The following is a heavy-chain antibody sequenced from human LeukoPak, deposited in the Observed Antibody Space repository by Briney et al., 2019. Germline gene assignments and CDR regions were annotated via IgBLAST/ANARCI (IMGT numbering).Heavy chain of an antibody. J-gene: IGHJ3*02. CDR3: ARSGPDYGRNLGNAFDI. CDR1: GGTFSSYA. D-gene: IGHD4-23*01. Sequence: SVTVSCKASGGTFSSYAISWVRQAPGQGLEWMGGIIPIFGTANYAQKFQGRVTITTDESTSTAYMELSSLRSEDTAVYYCARSGPDYGRNLGNAFDIWSQGTMVTVSP. V-gene: IGHV1-69*05. CDR2: IIPIFGTA.